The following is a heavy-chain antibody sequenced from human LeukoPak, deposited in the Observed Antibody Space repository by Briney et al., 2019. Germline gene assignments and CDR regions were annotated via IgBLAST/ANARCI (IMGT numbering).Heavy chain of an antibody. CDR2: ISNNGGGM. D-gene: IGHD5/OR15-5a*01. Sequence: GGSLRLSCVASGFSFSSYGMHWVRQAPGKGLEGVSGISNNGGGMTYADSVKGRFTISRDNAKNSIYLQMNSLRSEDTAVYHCAVSPRTPVSAWGQGTLVTVSS. CDR1: GFSFSSYG. V-gene: IGHV3-48*04. J-gene: IGHJ1*01. CDR3: AVSPRTPVSA.